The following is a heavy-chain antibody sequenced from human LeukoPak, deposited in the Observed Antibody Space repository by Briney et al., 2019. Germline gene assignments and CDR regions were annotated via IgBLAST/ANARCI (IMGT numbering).Heavy chain of an antibody. D-gene: IGHD6-19*01. J-gene: IGHJ4*02. CDR3: ARVSLAVAVRAEDY. Sequence: GASVKVSCKASGYTFTSYGISWVRQAPGQGLEWVGWISAYNGNTNYAQKLQGRVTMTTDTSTSTAYMELRSLRSDDTAVYYCARVSLAVAVRAEDYWGQGTLVTVSS. CDR1: GYTFTSYG. V-gene: IGHV1-18*01. CDR2: ISAYNGNT.